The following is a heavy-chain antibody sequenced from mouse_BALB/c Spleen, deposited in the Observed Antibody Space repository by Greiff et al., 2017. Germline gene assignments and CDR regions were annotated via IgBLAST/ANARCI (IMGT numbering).Heavy chain of an antibody. CDR2: IWSDGST. J-gene: IGHJ4*01. CDR3: ARHGGRYDDYYAMDY. V-gene: IGHV2-6-2*01. Sequence: VQLVESGPDLVAPSQSLSITCTVSGFSLTSYGVHWVRQPPGKGLEWLVVIWSDGSTTYNSALKSRLSISKDNSKSQVFLKMNSLQTDDTAMYYCARHGGRYDDYYAMDYWGQGTSVTVSS. CDR1: GFSLTSYG. D-gene: IGHD2-14*01.